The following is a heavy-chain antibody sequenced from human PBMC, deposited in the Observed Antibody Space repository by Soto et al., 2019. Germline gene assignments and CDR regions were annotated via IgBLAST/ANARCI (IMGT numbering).Heavy chain of an antibody. V-gene: IGHV4-59*08. CDR1: GCSIGNSS. CDR3: ARHSSSWPIFDY. J-gene: IGHJ4*02. D-gene: IGHD6-13*01. Sequence: SETLSLTCTVSGCSIGNSSWSWFRQSPGKGLEWIGYIYYSGSSNYNPSLKSRVSISVDTSKNQFSLKLSSVTAADTAVYYCARHSSSWPIFDYWGQGTLVTVS. CDR2: IYYSGSS.